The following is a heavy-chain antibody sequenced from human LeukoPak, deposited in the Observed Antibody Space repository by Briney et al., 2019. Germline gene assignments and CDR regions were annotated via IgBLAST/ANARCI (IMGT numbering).Heavy chain of an antibody. CDR1: GFTFSTYT. CDR3: ARHVVAVGFDY. Sequence: PGGSLRLSCAASGFTFSTYTVNWVRQAPGKGLEWVSSITSSSSYIYYADSVKGRFTISRDNAKNSLFLQMNSLRVEDTAVYYCARHVVAVGFDYWGQGTLVTVSS. D-gene: IGHD3-22*01. V-gene: IGHV3-21*01. CDR2: ITSSSSYI. J-gene: IGHJ4*02.